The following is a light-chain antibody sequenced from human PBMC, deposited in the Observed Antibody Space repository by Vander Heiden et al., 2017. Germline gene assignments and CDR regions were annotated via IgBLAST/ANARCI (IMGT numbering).Light chain of an antibody. J-gene: IGKJ1*01. CDR1: QTINSS. CDR2: AAS. CDR3: QQSDSIPPWT. Sequence: DIQMTQSPSSLSASVGDRVTITCRASQTINSSLNWYQLKPGKAPKLLIYAASSLQSGVPSGFSGSGSGTEFTLTISSLQPEDFATYYCQQSDSIPPWTFGQGTKVEIK. V-gene: IGKV1-39*01.